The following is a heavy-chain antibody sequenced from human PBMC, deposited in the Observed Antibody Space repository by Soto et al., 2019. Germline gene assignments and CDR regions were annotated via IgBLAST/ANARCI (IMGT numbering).Heavy chain of an antibody. V-gene: IGHV3-30*18. CDR2: ISYDGSNK. CDR1: GFTFSSYG. CDR3: AKDFPGYYDSSGIDY. Sequence: QPGGSLRLSCAASGFTFSSYGMHWVRQAPGKGLEWVAVISYDGSNKYYADSVKGRFTISRDNSKNTLYLQMNSLRAEDTAVYYCAKDFPGYYDSSGIDYWGQGTLVTVSS. D-gene: IGHD3-22*01. J-gene: IGHJ4*02.